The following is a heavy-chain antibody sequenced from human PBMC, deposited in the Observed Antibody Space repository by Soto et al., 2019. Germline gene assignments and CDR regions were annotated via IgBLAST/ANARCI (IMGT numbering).Heavy chain of an antibody. V-gene: IGHV4-38-2*01. Sequence: PSETLSLTCGVSDYSISDGYYWGWVRQPPGKGLGWIGSFFHSGNSYYNPSLKSRVTISMDTSENQFSLKLTSVTAADTAVYYCARSLHVTVAGYFDSWGHGALVTVSS. CDR1: DYSISDGYY. J-gene: IGHJ4*01. CDR2: FFHSGNS. CDR3: ARSLHVTVAGYFDS. D-gene: IGHD6-19*01.